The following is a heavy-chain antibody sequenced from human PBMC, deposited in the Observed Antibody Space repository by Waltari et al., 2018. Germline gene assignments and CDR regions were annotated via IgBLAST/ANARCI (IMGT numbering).Heavy chain of an antibody. D-gene: IGHD4-17*01. CDR2: ISYDGSNK. CDR1: GFTFSSSA. J-gene: IGHJ4*02. CDR3: ARERYYGGNSFDY. Sequence: QVQLVESGGGVVQPGRSLSLSCAASGFTFSSSAMHCVRQAPGKGLEWVAVISYDGSNKYYADSVKGRFTISRDNSKNTLYLQMNSLRAEDTAVYYCARERYYGGNSFDYWGQGTLVTVSS. V-gene: IGHV3-30-3*01.